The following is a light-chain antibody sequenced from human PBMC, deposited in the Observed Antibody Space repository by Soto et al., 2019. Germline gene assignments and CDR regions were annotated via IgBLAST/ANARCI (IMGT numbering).Light chain of an antibody. J-gene: IGLJ1*01. Sequence: QSALTQPASVSGSPGQSITISCTGTSSDVGGYNYVSWYQHHTGKVPKLMIYEVINRPSGVSYRFSGSKYGNTAFLTISGLQAEDEADYYCNSNTSSSTYVFGTGTKLTVL. CDR2: EVI. V-gene: IGLV2-14*01. CDR1: SSDVGGYNY. CDR3: NSNTSSSTYV.